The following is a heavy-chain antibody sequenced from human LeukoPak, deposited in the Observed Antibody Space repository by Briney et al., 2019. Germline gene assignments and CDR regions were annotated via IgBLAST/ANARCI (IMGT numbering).Heavy chain of an antibody. V-gene: IGHV4-34*01. Sequence: SETLSLTCAVYGGSFSGYYWSWIRQPPGKGPEWIWEINHSGSTNYNPSLKSRVTISVDTSKIQFSLKLSSVPAADTAVYYCARGGQWLVTWYFDYWGQGTLVTVSS. CDR3: ARGGQWLVTWYFDY. CDR2: INHSGST. J-gene: IGHJ4*02. CDR1: GGSFSGYY. D-gene: IGHD6-19*01.